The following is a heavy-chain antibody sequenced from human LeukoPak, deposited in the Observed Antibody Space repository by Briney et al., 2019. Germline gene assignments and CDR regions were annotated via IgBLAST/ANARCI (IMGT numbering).Heavy chain of an antibody. Sequence: ASVKVSCKASGYTFTSYGISRVRQAPGQGLEWMGWISAYNGNTNYAQKLQGRVTMTTDTSTSSAYMELRSLRSDDTAVYYCARMGAMGDYYYYYGMDVWGQGATVIVSS. CDR2: ISAYNGNT. V-gene: IGHV1-18*01. J-gene: IGHJ6*02. CDR3: ARMGAMGDYYYYYGMDV. D-gene: IGHD1-26*01. CDR1: GYTFTSYG.